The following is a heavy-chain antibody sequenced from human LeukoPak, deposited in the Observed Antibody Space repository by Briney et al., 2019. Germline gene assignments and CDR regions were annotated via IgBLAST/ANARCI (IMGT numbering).Heavy chain of an antibody. Sequence: SETLSLTCAVYGGSFSGYYWSWIRQPPGKGLEWIGEINHSGSTNYNPSLKSRVTISVDTSKNQFSLKLSSVTAADTAVYYCARRQMNFGVVIDWGQGTLVTVSS. CDR1: GGSFSGYY. CDR2: INHSGST. CDR3: ARRQMNFGVVID. V-gene: IGHV4-34*01. J-gene: IGHJ4*02. D-gene: IGHD3-3*01.